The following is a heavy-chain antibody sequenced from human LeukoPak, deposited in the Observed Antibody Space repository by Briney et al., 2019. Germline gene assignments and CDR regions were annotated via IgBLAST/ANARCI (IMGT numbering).Heavy chain of an antibody. CDR2: ISYDGSNK. J-gene: IGHJ4*02. Sequence: GGSLRLSCAASGFTFSSYAMHWVRQAPGKGLEWVAVISYDGSNKYYADSVKGRFTISRDNSKNTLYLQMNSLRAEDTAVYYCARSVGATSYFDYWGQGTLVTVFS. D-gene: IGHD1-26*01. CDR1: GFTFSSYA. CDR3: ARSVGATSYFDY. V-gene: IGHV3-30*04.